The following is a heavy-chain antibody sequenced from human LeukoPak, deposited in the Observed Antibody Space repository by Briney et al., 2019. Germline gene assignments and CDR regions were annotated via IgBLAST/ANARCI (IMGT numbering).Heavy chain of an antibody. CDR1: AFTFSTYG. CDR3: AKGQSTIATRSFDS. J-gene: IGHJ4*02. CDR2: ISTNSANT. D-gene: IGHD6-6*01. V-gene: IGHV3-23*01. Sequence: GGSLRLSCAASAFTFSTYGMNWVRQAPGKGLEWVSTISTNSANTYYTDSVKGRFTISRDNSKNTLFMQMNSLRAEDTAVYYCAKGQSTIATRSFDSWGQGTLVTVSS.